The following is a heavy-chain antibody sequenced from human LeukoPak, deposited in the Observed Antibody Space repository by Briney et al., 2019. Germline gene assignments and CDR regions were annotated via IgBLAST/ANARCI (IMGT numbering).Heavy chain of an antibody. Sequence: SETLSLTCTVSGGSISSYYWSWIRQPAGKGLEWIGRIYTSGSTNYNPSLKRGVTISVDTSKNKFSLKLSSVTAADTAVYYCASSSWSRSYYYYYMDVWGKGTTVTVSS. J-gene: IGHJ6*03. D-gene: IGHD6-13*01. CDR3: ASSSWSRSYYYYYMDV. CDR2: IYTSGST. V-gene: IGHV4-4*07. CDR1: GGSISSYY.